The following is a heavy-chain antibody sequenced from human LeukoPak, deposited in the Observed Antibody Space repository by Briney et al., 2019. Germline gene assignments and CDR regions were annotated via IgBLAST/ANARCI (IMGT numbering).Heavy chain of an antibody. CDR3: AAEHDGFDI. D-gene: IGHD6-13*01. CDR1: GFIVSSNY. Sequence: GGSLRLSCAASGFIVSSNYMSWVRQAPGKGLEWVSILYSGGGSFYADSVKGRFTISRDNAKNTLYLQMNSLRADDTAVYYCAAEHDGFDIWGQGTMVTVSS. J-gene: IGHJ3*02. CDR2: LYSGGGS. V-gene: IGHV3-66*01.